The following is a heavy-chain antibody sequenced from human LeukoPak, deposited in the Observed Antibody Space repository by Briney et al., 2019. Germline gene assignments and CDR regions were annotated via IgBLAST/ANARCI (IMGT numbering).Heavy chain of an antibody. D-gene: IGHD3-3*01. CDR1: GGSFSGYY. V-gene: IGHV4-34*01. Sequence: SETLSLTCAVYGGSFSGYYWSWIRQPPGKGLEWIGEINDSGSTNYNPSLKSRVTISVDTSKNQFSLKLSSVTAADTAVYYCARGVSGGITIFGVVPGRFDYWGQGTLVTVSS. CDR3: ARGVSGGITIFGVVPGRFDY. J-gene: IGHJ4*02. CDR2: INDSGST.